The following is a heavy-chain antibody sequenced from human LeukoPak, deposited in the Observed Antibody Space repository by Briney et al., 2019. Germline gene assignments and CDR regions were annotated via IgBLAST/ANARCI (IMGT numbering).Heavy chain of an antibody. CDR3: ANAGNSSPHRAFDY. CDR1: GFTFSDHY. V-gene: IGHV3-11*01. CDR2: NSGSSSGI. D-gene: IGHD6-13*01. J-gene: IGHJ4*02. Sequence: RGSLRLSCAVSGFTFSDHYMSWIRQAPGKGLEWVSYNSGSSSGIYSADSVRGRFTISRDNAKNSLYLQMKSLSAEDTAVYYCANAGNSSPHRAFDYWGQGTLVTVSS.